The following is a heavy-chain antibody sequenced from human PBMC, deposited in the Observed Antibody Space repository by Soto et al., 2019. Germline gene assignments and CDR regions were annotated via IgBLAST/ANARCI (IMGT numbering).Heavy chain of an antibody. CDR3: AREPYYFDTSGYYSWFDP. Sequence: SETLSLTCTVFGGSISAYYWSWILQPAGKGLEWIGRISPSGSTNYNPSLKSRVTMSVDTSKNQFSLKLRSVTAADTAVYSCAREPYYFDTSGYYSWFDPWGQGTLVTVSS. D-gene: IGHD3-22*01. CDR2: ISPSGST. J-gene: IGHJ5*02. V-gene: IGHV4-4*07. CDR1: GGSISAYY.